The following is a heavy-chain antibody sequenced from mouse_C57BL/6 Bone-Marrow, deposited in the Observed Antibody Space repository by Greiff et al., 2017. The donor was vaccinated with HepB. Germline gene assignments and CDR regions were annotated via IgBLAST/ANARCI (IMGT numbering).Heavy chain of an antibody. D-gene: IGHD4-1*01. Sequence: QVHVKPSGAELARPGASVKMSCKASGYTFTSYTLHWVKQRPGQGLEWIGYINPSSGYTKYNQKFQDKATLTADKSSSTAYMQLSSLTSDDSAVYYCATWLTWTFMDYWGQGTSVTVSS. CDR1: GYTFTSYT. CDR3: ATWLTWTFMDY. J-gene: IGHJ4*01. V-gene: IGHV1-4*01. CDR2: INPSSGYT.